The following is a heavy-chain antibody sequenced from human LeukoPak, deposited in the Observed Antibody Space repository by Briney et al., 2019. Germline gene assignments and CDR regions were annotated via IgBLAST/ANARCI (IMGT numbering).Heavy chain of an antibody. V-gene: IGHV4-38-2*02. D-gene: IGHD3-3*01. J-gene: IGHJ4*02. CDR2: IYHSGST. CDR1: GYSISSGYY. Sequence: SETLSVTCTVSGYSISSGYYWGWIRQPPGKGLEWIGSIYHSGSTYYNPSLKSRVTISVDTSKNQFSLKLSSVTAADTAVYYCARELRFSFDYWGQGTLVTVSS. CDR3: ARELRFSFDY.